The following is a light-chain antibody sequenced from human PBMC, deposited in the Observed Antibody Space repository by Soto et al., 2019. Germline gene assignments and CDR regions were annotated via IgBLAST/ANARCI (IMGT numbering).Light chain of an antibody. J-gene: IGKJ5*01. CDR2: GAS. V-gene: IGKV3-20*01. CDR1: QSVRSDY. CDR3: QQSYSTLT. Sequence: EIVLTQSPGTLSLSPGERATLSCRASQSVRSDYLAWYQQKPGQAPRLHIYGASTRATGIPDRFTGSGSGTDFTLTISSLQPEDFATYYCQQSYSTLTFGQGTRLEI.